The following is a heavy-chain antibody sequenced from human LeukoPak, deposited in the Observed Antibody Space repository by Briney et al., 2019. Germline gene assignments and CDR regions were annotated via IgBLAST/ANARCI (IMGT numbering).Heavy chain of an antibody. Sequence: ASVKVSCKASRYTFTSYGISWVRQAPGQGLEWMGWISAYNGNTNYAQKLQGRVTMTTDTSTSTAYMELRSLRSDDTAVYYCARDLRGLAVAPPSHFDYWGQGTLVTVSS. V-gene: IGHV1-18*01. CDR1: RYTFTSYG. J-gene: IGHJ4*02. CDR3: ARDLRGLAVAPPSHFDY. CDR2: ISAYNGNT. D-gene: IGHD6-19*01.